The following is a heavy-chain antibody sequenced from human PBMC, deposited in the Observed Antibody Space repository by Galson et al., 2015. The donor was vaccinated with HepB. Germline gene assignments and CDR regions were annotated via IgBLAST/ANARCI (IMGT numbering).Heavy chain of an antibody. CDR1: GYTFTDYY. J-gene: IGHJ6*02. CDR2: INPNTGGT. D-gene: IGHD1-7*01. CDR3: AREGRAGPNYYSFDV. V-gene: IGHV1-2*02. Sequence: SGKVSCKASGYTFTDYYIHCVRQAPGQGLEWMGWINPNTGGTNYAQKFQGRVTMTTHTSISTAYMELSRLRSDDTAVYYCAREGRAGPNYYSFDVWAQGTTVTVSS.